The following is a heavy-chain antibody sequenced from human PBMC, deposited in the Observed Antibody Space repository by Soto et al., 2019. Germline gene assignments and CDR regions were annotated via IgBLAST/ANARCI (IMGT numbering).Heavy chain of an antibody. CDR1: GVTCSSYW. V-gene: IGHV3-7*01. J-gene: IGHJ3*02. Sequence: GGSLRLSCAASGVTCSSYWMSWVRQAPGKGLEWVANIKQDGSEKYYVDSVKGRFTISRDNAKNSLYLQMNSLRAEDTAVHYCARDRDYDYIWGSYRYTGAFDIWGQGTMVTVSS. D-gene: IGHD3-16*02. CDR2: IKQDGSEK. CDR3: ARDRDYDYIWGSYRYTGAFDI.